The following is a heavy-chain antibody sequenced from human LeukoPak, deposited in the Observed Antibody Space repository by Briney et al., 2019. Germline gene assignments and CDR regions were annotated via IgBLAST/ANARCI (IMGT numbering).Heavy chain of an antibody. J-gene: IGHJ4*02. Sequence: GGSLRLSCAASGFTVSSNYMSWVRQAPGKGLEWVSVIYSGGSTYYADSVKGRFTISRDNSKNTLYLQMNSLRAEDTAVYYCARGRWEHERLFDYWGQGTLVTVSS. CDR3: ARGRWEHERLFDY. CDR2: IYSGGST. CDR1: GFTVSSNY. D-gene: IGHD1-26*01. V-gene: IGHV3-53*01.